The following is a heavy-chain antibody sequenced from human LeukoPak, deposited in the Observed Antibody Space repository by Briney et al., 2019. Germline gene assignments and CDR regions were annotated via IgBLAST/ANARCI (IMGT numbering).Heavy chain of an antibody. J-gene: IGHJ4*02. V-gene: IGHV3-23*01. CDR1: GFTFSSYA. CDR3: AKVPTPMVRGVTTFDY. D-gene: IGHD3-10*01. Sequence: PGGSLRLSCAASGFTFSSYAMSWVRQAPGKGLEWVSAISGSGGSTYYADSVKGRFTISRDNSKNTLYLQMNSLRAEDTAVYYCAKVPTPMVRGVTTFDYWGRGTLVTVSS. CDR2: ISGSGGST.